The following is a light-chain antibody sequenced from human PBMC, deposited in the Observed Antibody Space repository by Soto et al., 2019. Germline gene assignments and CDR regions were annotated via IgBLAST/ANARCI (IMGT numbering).Light chain of an antibody. CDR3: QQLGLPPPS. Sequence: EIVLTQSPGTLSLSPGERATLSCRASQSVYNNYLAWYQQKPGQTPRLLVNGASNRATGIPDRFSGGGSGTDFTLPIVSLEPEDFAVYYCQQLGLPPPSFGQGTKVDIK. CDR2: GAS. J-gene: IGKJ2*01. V-gene: IGKV3-20*01. CDR1: QSVYNNY.